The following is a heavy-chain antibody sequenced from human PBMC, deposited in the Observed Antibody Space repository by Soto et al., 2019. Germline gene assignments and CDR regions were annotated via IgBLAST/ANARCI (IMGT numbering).Heavy chain of an antibody. D-gene: IGHD2-21*02. V-gene: IGHV4-59*08. Sequence: SETLSLTCTVSGASISSYYWSWIRQPPGKGLEWIAYIHYSGNTNYNPSLKSRVTISVDTSKNQFSLSLTSVTAADTAVYYCAKSYCYAFEIWGQGTMVTGSS. CDR1: GASISSYY. CDR3: AKSYCYAFEI. CDR2: IHYSGNT. J-gene: IGHJ3*02.